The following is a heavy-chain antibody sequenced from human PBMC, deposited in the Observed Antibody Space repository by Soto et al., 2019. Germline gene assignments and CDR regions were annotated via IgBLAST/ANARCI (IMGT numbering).Heavy chain of an antibody. V-gene: IGHV4-34*01. CDR3: ARYCSSNACPGGVFDI. CDR1: GWSFIYY. CDR2: INHSGTT. Sequence: SETLSLTCAFYGWSFIYYWSWIRQPPGKGLQWIGEINHSGTTNYNPSLKSRVTISVDTSKNQFSLKLSSVTAADTAMYYCARYCSSNACPGGVFDIWGQGTMVTVSS. J-gene: IGHJ3*02. D-gene: IGHD2-2*01.